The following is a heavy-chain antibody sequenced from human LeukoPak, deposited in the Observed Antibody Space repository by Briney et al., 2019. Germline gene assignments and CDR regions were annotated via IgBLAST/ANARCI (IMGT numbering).Heavy chain of an antibody. V-gene: IGHV4-59*05. CDR3: ARHQRYCSSTSCYFYYMDV. Sequence: SETLSLTCSVSGDSVTSSYWNWIRQPPGKGLEWIGSIYYSGSTYYNPSLKSRVTISVDTSKNQFSLKLSSVTAADTAVYYCARHQRYCSSTSCYFYYMDVWGKGTTVTVSS. D-gene: IGHD2-2*01. J-gene: IGHJ6*03. CDR1: GDSVTSSY. CDR2: IYYSGST.